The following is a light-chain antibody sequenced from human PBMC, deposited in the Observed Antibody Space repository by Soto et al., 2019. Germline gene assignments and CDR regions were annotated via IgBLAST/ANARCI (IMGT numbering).Light chain of an antibody. CDR1: QSVSSSY. J-gene: IGKJ2*01. V-gene: IGKV3-20*01. CDR2: GAS. Sequence: EIVLTQSPGTLSLSPGERATLSCRASQSVSSSYLAWYQQKPGQAPRLLIYGASSRATGIPDRFSGSGSGTDFTLTISRLEPADFAVYYCQQYGSSSLMYTFGQGTKLEIK. CDR3: QQYGSSSLMYT.